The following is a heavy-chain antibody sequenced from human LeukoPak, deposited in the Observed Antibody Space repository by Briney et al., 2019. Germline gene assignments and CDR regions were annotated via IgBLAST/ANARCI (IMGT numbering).Heavy chain of an antibody. CDR1: GGSISSYY. CDR2: IYYSGST. D-gene: IGHD5-24*01. V-gene: IGHV4-59*08. CDR3: ARHAVPRTWLNWFDP. Sequence: SETLSLTCTVSGGSISSYYWSWIRQPPGKGLEWIGYIYYSGSTNYNPSLKSRVTISVDTSKNQFSLKLSSVTAADTAVYYCARHAVPRTWLNWFDPWGQGTLVTVSS. J-gene: IGHJ5*02.